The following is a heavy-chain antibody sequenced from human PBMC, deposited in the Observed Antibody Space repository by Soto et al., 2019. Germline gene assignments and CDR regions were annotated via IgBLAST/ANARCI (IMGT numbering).Heavy chain of an antibody. V-gene: IGHV5-10-1*01. D-gene: IGHD2-2*01. CDR1: GYSFTSYW. J-gene: IGHJ6*02. CDR2: IDPSDSYT. Sequence: GESLKISCKGSGYSFTSYWISWVRQMPGKGLEWMGRIDPSDSYTNYSPSFQGHVTISADKSISTAYLQWSSLKASDTAMYYCARHRYCSSTSCAKSSYYYYGMDVWGQGTTVTVSS. CDR3: ARHRYCSSTSCAKSSYYYYGMDV.